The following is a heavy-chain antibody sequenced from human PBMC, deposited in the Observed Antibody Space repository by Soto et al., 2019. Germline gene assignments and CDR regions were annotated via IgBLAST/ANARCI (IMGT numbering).Heavy chain of an antibody. J-gene: IGHJ4*02. CDR2: IYYSGST. D-gene: IGHD4-4*01. V-gene: IGHV4-31*03. CDR1: GGSISSGGYY. CDR3: ARGFAVTETFDY. Sequence: SEALSLTSTVSGGSISSGGYYWSWIRQHPGKGLEWIGYIYYSGSTYYNPSLKSRVTISVDTSKNQFSLKLSSVTAADTAVYYCARGFAVTETFDYWGQGTLVTVSS.